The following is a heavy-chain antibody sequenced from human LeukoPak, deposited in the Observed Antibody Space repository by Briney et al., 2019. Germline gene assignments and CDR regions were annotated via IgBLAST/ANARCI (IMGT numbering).Heavy chain of an antibody. CDR2: ISGSGGFI. Sequence: MSGGPLRLSCAASGFTFSSYSMNWIRQAPGKGLEWVSSISGSGGFIYYGDSVKGRVTISRDNGKNSLYLQMNSVRPEDMAVYYCARDDSQGYHFFDSWGRGTLVTVSS. CDR1: GFTFSSYS. V-gene: IGHV3-21*01. D-gene: IGHD3-22*01. CDR3: ARDDSQGYHFFDS. J-gene: IGHJ4*02.